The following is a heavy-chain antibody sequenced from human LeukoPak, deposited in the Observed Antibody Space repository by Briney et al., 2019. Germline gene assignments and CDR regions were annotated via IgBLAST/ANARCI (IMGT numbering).Heavy chain of an antibody. CDR3: ARDLPAIRGWFDP. CDR2: ISSSGKTT. J-gene: IGHJ5*02. Sequence: GGSLRLSCAASGLTFSSYSMNWVRQAPGKGLEWVSYISSSGKTTYYVDSVKGRFTVSRDNAKNSLYLQMNSLRDEDTAVYYCARDLPAIRGWFDPWGQGTLVTVSS. CDR1: GLTFSSYS. V-gene: IGHV3-48*02. D-gene: IGHD2-2*02.